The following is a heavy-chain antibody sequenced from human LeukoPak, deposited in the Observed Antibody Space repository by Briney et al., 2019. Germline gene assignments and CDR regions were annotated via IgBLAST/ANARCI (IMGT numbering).Heavy chain of an antibody. V-gene: IGHV1-69*05. Sequence: SVKVSCKASGGTFISYTINWVRQAPGQGLEWMGGIIPIFGTANYAQKFQGRVTITTDKSTSTTYMELSSLRSEDTAVYYCARTVVVTAEHAFDVWGQGTMVTVSS. D-gene: IGHD2-21*02. CDR1: GGTFISYT. CDR3: ARTVVVTAEHAFDV. J-gene: IGHJ3*01. CDR2: IIPIFGTA.